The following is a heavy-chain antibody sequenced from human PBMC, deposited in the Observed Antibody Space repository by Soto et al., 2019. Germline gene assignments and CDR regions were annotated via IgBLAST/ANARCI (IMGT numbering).Heavy chain of an antibody. CDR3: ASGDWNYYYYGMDV. J-gene: IGHJ6*02. D-gene: IGHD1-1*01. CDR1: GFTVSSNY. Sequence: GGSLRLSCAASGFTVSSNYMSWDRQAPGKGLEWVSVIYSGGSTYYADSVKGRFTISRDNSKNTLYLQMNSLRAEDTVVYYCASGDWNYYYYGMDVWGHGTTVTVSS. CDR2: IYSGGST. V-gene: IGHV3-53*01.